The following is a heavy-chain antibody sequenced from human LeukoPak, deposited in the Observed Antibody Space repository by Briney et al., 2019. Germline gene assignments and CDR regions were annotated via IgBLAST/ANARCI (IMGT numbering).Heavy chain of an antibody. J-gene: IGHJ5*02. V-gene: IGHV3-48*04. CDR1: GFTFSTYW. Sequence: PGGSLRLSCAASGFTFSTYWMSWVRQAPGKGLEWVSYISISGSSKIYTDSVKGRFTISRDNAKNSLYLQMNSLRAEDTAVYYCARGGWPNWFDPWGQGTLVTVSS. D-gene: IGHD6-19*01. CDR3: ARGGWPNWFDP. CDR2: ISISGSSK.